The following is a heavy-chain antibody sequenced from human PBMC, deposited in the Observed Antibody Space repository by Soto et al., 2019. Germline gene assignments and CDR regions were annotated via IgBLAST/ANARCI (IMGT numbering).Heavy chain of an antibody. CDR2: IYPSGGTT. J-gene: IGHJ4*02. CDR3: ARATGSSAADY. Sequence: QVQLVQSGAELKKPGASVMLSCKASGYTFTSKHMHWVRQAPGQGPEWMGIIYPSGGTTRYLQKCQCXVTMTRDTSTSTVYMQLSSLTSEETAVYYCARATGSSAADYWGQGTLVTVSS. V-gene: IGHV1-46*01. D-gene: IGHD1-26*01. CDR1: GYTFTSKH.